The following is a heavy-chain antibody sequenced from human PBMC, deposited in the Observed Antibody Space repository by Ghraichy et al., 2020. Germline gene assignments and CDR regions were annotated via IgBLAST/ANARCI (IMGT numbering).Heavy chain of an antibody. J-gene: IGHJ4*02. CDR2: ISGSGGST. V-gene: IGHV3-23*01. Sequence: LSLTCGASGFTFSSYAMSWVRQTPGKGLEWGSAISGSGGSTYYADSVKGRFTISRDNSKNTLYLQMNSLRAEDTAVYYCAKDAYYDSSGYLFAYWGQGTLVTVSS. CDR1: GFTFSSYA. CDR3: AKDAYYDSSGYLFAY. D-gene: IGHD3-22*01.